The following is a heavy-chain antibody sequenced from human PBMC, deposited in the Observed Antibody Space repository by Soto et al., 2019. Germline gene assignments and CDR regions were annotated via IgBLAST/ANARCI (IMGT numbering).Heavy chain of an antibody. CDR3: AREDGSSNWIFDL. CDR1: GYTFTNNA. Sequence: QVQLVQSGAEVKRPGASVGVSCKASGYTFTNNAIHWVRQAPGQRLEWMGWITAGNGNTKYSQKFQGRVTITRDTSATTAYMELSSLRSEDTAVYYCAREDGSSNWIFDLWGRGTLVTVSS. V-gene: IGHV1-3*01. CDR2: ITAGNGNT. J-gene: IGHJ2*01. D-gene: IGHD5-12*01.